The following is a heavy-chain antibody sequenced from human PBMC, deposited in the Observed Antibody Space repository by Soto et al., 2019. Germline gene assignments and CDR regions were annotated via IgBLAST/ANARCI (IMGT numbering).Heavy chain of an antibody. CDR2: ISGSGDNT. D-gene: IGHD1-26*01. J-gene: IGHJ5*02. Sequence: GGSLRLSCAASGFTFSSYAMSWVRQAPGKGLQWVSDISGSGDNTYYADSVKGRFTISRDNSKNTLYLQMNSLRAEDTAVYYCAKLGATRWPDPWGQGTLVTVSS. CDR3: AKLGATRWPDP. CDR1: GFTFSSYA. V-gene: IGHV3-23*01.